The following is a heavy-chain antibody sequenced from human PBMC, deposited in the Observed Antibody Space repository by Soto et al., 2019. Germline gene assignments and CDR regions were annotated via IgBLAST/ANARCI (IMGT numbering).Heavy chain of an antibody. CDR2: INSGGGT. J-gene: IGHJ4*02. CDR1: GFTVSSNY. CDR3: ARVPYGERYFDY. D-gene: IGHD4-17*01. V-gene: IGHV3-66*01. Sequence: EVPLVESGGGLVQPGGSLRLSCAASGFTVSSNYMSWVRQAPGKGLEWVSVINSGGGTYYADSVKGRFTISRDNSKNTLSLQMNSLRAEDTAVYYCARVPYGERYFDYWGQGTLVTVSS.